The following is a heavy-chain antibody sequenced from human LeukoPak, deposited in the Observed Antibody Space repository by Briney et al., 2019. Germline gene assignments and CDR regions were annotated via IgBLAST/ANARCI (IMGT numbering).Heavy chain of an antibody. CDR2: ISAYNGNT. V-gene: IGHV1-18*01. D-gene: IGHD3-10*01. CDR3: AKGVTHFDY. CDR1: GYTFTCYG. Sequence: ASVKVSCKASGYTFTCYGISWVRQAPGQGGEGTGAISAYNGNTNYAQKLQGRVTMTTDTSTSTAYMELRSLRSDDTAVYYCAKGVTHFDYWGQGTLVTVSS. J-gene: IGHJ4*02.